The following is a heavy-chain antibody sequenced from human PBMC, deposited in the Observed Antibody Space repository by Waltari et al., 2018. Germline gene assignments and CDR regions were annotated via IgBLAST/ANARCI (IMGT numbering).Heavy chain of an antibody. CDR2: ISGRGGST. Sequence: EVQLLESGGGLVQPGGSLRLSCAASGFTFSRYAMSWFRQAPGKGLEWVSAISGRGGSTYYADSVKGRFTISRDNSKNTLYLQMNSLRAEDTAVYYCAKDGRVAARGYWGQGTLVTVSS. D-gene: IGHD6-6*01. CDR3: AKDGRVAARGY. CDR1: GFTFSRYA. V-gene: IGHV3-23*01. J-gene: IGHJ4*02.